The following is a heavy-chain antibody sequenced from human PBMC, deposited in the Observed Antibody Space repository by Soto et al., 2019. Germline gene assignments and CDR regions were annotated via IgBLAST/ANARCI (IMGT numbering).Heavy chain of an antibody. CDR3: ARRTTVVTPANFDY. D-gene: IGHD4-17*01. CDR2: ISSSGSTI. CDR1: GFTFSSYE. Sequence: GGSLRLSCAASGFTFSSYEMNWVRQAPGKGLEWVSYISSSGSTIYYADSVKGRFTISRDNAKNSLYLQMNSLRAEDTAVYYSARRTTVVTPANFDYWGQGTLVTVYS. V-gene: IGHV3-48*03. J-gene: IGHJ4*02.